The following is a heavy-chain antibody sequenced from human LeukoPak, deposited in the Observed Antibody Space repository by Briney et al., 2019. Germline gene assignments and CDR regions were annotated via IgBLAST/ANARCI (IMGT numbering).Heavy chain of an antibody. Sequence: SETLSLTCSVSSGVISSFYWSWIRQPPGKGLECIGSMYSSGNAKYNPSLKSRVTISVDTSKNLFSLTLTSVTAADTAIYYCAPLGGSFDYWGPGTRVAV. J-gene: IGHJ4*02. CDR2: MYSSGNA. V-gene: IGHV4-59*08. CDR1: SGVISSFY. D-gene: IGHD3-16*01. CDR3: APLGGSFDY.